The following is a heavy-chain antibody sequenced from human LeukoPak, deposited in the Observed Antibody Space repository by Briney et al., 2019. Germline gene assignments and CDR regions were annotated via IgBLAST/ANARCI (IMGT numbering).Heavy chain of an antibody. J-gene: IGHJ4*02. Sequence: GGSLRLSCAASGFTFTNYAMSWVRQAPGKGLEWVSSISASGVITHYADSVKGRFTISRDNSKNTLYLQMNSLRAEDTAVYYCAKVGIAVAGTIDYWGQGTLVTVSS. V-gene: IGHV3-23*01. CDR2: ISASGVIT. D-gene: IGHD6-19*01. CDR3: AKVGIAVAGTIDY. CDR1: GFTFTNYA.